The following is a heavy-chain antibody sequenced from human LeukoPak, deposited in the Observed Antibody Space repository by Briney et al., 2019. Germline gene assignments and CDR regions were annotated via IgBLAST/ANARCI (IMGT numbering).Heavy chain of an antibody. J-gene: IGHJ4*02. D-gene: IGHD2-2*01. V-gene: IGHV4-34*01. CDR1: GGSFSGYY. Sequence: SETLSLTCAVYGGSFSGYYWSWIRQPPGKGPEWIGEINHSGSTNYNPSLKSRVTISVDTSKNQFSLKLSSVTAADTAVYYCARGQSFRVVPAAMNWGQGTLVTVSS. CDR2: INHSGST. CDR3: ARGQSFRVVPAAMN.